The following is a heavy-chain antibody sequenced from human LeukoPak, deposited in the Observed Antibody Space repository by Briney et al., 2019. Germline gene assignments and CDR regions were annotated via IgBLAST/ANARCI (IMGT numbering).Heavy chain of an antibody. CDR2: IHYSGST. CDR1: GGSISSSSYY. V-gene: IGHV4-39*01. D-gene: IGHD6-6*01. Sequence: PSETLSLTCTVSGGSISSSSYYWGWIRQPPVKGLEWIGSIHYSGSTYYNPSLKSRVTISVDTSKNQFSLKLSSVTAAGTAVYYCARLVAANYYYMDVWGKGTTVTVSS. CDR3: ARLVAANYYYMDV. J-gene: IGHJ6*03.